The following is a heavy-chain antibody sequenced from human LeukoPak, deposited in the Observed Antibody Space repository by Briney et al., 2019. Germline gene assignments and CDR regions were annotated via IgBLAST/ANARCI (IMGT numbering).Heavy chain of an antibody. CDR1: GGTFSSYA. V-gene: IGHV1-69*13. Sequence: GASVKVSCKASGGTFSSYAISWVRQAPGQGLEWVGGIIPIFGTANYAQKFQGRVTITADESTSTAYMELSSLRSEDTAVYYCARALLGFGEFLYYYYYMDVWGKGTTVTVSS. J-gene: IGHJ6*03. D-gene: IGHD3-10*01. CDR2: IIPIFGTA. CDR3: ARALLGFGEFLYYYYYMDV.